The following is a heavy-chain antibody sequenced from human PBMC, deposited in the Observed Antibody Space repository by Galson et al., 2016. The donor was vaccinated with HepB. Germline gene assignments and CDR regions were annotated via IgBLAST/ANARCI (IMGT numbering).Heavy chain of an antibody. D-gene: IGHD3-16*01. J-gene: IGHJ4*02. Sequence: SLRLSCAASGSTFSNYNINWVRQAPGKGLEWLPYISSTSRTDSYADSVQGRFTISRDSATNSVYLQMNSLRAEDTAVYYCARGGGFTAWGHDYWGQGTLVTASS. CDR1: GSTFSNYN. CDR3: ARGGGFTAWGHDY. V-gene: IGHV3-48*01. CDR2: ISSTSRTD.